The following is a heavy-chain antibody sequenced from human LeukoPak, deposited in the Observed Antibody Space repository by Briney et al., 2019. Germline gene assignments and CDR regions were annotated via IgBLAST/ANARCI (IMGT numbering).Heavy chain of an antibody. Sequence: PGGSLRLSCAASGFTFSSYSMNWVRQAPGKGLEWVSSISSSSSYIYYADSVKGRFTISRDNAKNSLYLQMNSLRAEDTAVYYCARIRALGYCSSTSCYHFDYWGQGTLVTVSS. CDR2: ISSSSSYI. V-gene: IGHV3-21*01. CDR1: GFTFSSYS. CDR3: ARIRALGYCSSTSCYHFDY. D-gene: IGHD2-2*01. J-gene: IGHJ4*02.